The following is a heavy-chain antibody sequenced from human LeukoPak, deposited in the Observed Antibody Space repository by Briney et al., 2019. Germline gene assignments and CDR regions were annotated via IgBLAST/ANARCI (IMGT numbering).Heavy chain of an antibody. V-gene: IGHV1-69*06. CDR3: ARAVPVVRYFDTLDYYYMDV. D-gene: IGHD3-9*01. CDR2: IIPIFGTA. CDR1: NYTFTNYG. Sequence: SVKVSCKASNYTFTNYGISWVRQAPGQGLEWMGGIIPIFGTANYAQKFQGRVTITADKSTSTAYMELSSLRSEDTAVYYCARAVPVVRYFDTLDYYYMDVWGKGTTVTISS. J-gene: IGHJ6*03.